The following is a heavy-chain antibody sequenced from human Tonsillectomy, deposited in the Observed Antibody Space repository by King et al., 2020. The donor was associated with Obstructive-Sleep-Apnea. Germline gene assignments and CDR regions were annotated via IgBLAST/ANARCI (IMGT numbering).Heavy chain of an antibody. D-gene: IGHD3/OR15-3a*01. CDR1: GFTFNSFG. CDR3: ARDSPLRTGNYYGMDV. J-gene: IGHJ6*02. CDR2: FWYDGSNK. V-gene: IGHV3-33*01. Sequence: VQLVESGGGVVQPGRSLRLSCAASGFTFNSFGMDWVRQAPGKGLEGVAFFWYDGSNKYYADSVKGRFTISRDNSKNTLYLQMNSLRAEDTAVYYCARDSPLRTGNYYGMDVWGQGTTVTVSS.